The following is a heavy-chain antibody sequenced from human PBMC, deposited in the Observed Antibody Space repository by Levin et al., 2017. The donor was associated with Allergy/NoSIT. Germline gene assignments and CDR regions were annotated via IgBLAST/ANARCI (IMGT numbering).Heavy chain of an antibody. CDR2: ISYDGSNK. CDR3: AKDEDYYGSGSYYIPQPPVY. Sequence: PGGSLRLSCAASGFTFSSYGMHWVRQAPGKGLEWVAVISYDGSNKYYADSVKGRFTISRDNSKNTLYLQMNSLRAEDTAVYYCAKDEDYYGSGSYYIPQPPVYWGQGTLVTVSS. J-gene: IGHJ4*02. V-gene: IGHV3-30*18. CDR1: GFTFSSYG. D-gene: IGHD3-10*01.